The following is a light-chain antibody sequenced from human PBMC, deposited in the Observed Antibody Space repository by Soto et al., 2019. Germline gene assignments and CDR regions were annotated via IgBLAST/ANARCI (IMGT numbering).Light chain of an antibody. CDR1: SSNIESNT. J-gene: IGLJ3*02. V-gene: IGLV1-44*01. Sequence: QSVLTQPPSASGTSGQRVTISCSGSSSNIESNTVNWYQQLPGMAPKLLIFSNKQRPSGVSDRISGSKSGTSASLAISGLQSEDEADYYCATWDDSLSGWVFGGGTKLTVL. CDR3: ATWDDSLSGWV. CDR2: SNK.